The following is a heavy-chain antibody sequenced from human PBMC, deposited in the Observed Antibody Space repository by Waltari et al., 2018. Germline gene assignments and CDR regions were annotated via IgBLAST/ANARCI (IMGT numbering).Heavy chain of an antibody. CDR3: AGLVGESIDF. J-gene: IGHJ4*02. CDR2: IFHTGSS. Sequence: QLRLQESGPGLVKSSETLSLTCTVSGASISSSSYSWGWIRQPPGKGLDWICNIFHTGSSYYNPPLKSRVNISVDTSKNQFSLRVNSMTAADTAVYYCAGLVGESIDFWGRGTLVTVSS. V-gene: IGHV4-39*01. CDR1: GASISSSSYS. D-gene: IGHD3-10*01.